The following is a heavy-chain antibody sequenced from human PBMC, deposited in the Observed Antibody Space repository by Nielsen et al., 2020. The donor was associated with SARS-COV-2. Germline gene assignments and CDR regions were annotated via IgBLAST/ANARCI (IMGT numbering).Heavy chain of an antibody. V-gene: IGHV3-33*06. Sequence: GGSLRLSCAASGFTFSTYGMHWVRQAPGKGLEGVAAIWHDGSKTYYADSVKGRFTISRDNSKNTLYLQMNSLRAEDTAVYYCAKGGAYNYGSDGTFDIWGQGTMVTVSS. CDR3: AKGGAYNYGSDGTFDI. J-gene: IGHJ3*02. D-gene: IGHD3-10*01. CDR1: GFTFSTYG. CDR2: IWHDGSKT.